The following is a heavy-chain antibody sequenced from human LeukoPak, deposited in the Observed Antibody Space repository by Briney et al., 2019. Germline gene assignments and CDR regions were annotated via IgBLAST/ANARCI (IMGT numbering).Heavy chain of an antibody. CDR1: GISFSSYW. D-gene: IGHD3-22*01. Sequence: GGSLRLSCVASGISFSSYWMAWVRQAPGKGLEWVANIKYDGTHKFYADFVKGRFTISRDNAKNSLFLEMNSLRADDTAVYFCASSHDSSGNDWGQGTLVTVSS. CDR2: IKYDGTHK. CDR3: ASSHDSSGND. J-gene: IGHJ4*02. V-gene: IGHV3-7*01.